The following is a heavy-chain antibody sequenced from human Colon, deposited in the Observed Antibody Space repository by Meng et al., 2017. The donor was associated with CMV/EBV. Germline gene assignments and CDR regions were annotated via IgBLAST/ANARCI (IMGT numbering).Heavy chain of an antibody. CDR3: AKGRARNDYWFDP. Sequence: QVQLQEPGPGLVKPSETLSLTCTVSGDSISNYYWSWIRQSPGKGLEWIGYIYSSGSTNYNPSLKSRVTISIDTSKNQFSLKLTSVTAADTAVYYCAKGRARNDYWFDPWGQGTLVTVSS. CDR1: GDSISNYY. J-gene: IGHJ5*02. D-gene: IGHD4/OR15-4a*01. V-gene: IGHV4-59*01. CDR2: IYSSGST.